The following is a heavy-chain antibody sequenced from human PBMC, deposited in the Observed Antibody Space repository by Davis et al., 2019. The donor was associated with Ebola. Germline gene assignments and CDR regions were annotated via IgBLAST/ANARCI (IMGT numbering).Heavy chain of an antibody. D-gene: IGHD6-19*01. CDR1: GFAFSDYP. CDR2: ISDDGRNT. J-gene: IGHJ4*02. Sequence: GESLKISCAAYGFAFSDYPMHWVRQAPGKGLEWVARISDDGRNTDYADSVKGRYTISRDNSMNMLYLQMNSLRTEDTAVYYCAREQWLVHYFNYWGQGTLVTVSS. V-gene: IGHV3-30*04. CDR3: AREQWLVHYFNY.